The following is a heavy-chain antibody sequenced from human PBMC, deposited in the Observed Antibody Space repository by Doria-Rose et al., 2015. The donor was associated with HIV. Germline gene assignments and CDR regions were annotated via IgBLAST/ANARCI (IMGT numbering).Heavy chain of an antibody. V-gene: IGHV2-26*01. CDR1: GVSLSSPGVG. CDR3: ARIKSSRWYHKYYFDF. CDR2: IFSDDER. Sequence: QITLKESGPVLVKPTETLTLTCTVSGVSLSSPGVGVSWIRQPPGKALEWLANIFSDDERSYKTSLKSRLSIASDTSKSQVVLTMTDMDPVDTATYYCARIKSSRWYHKYYFDFWGQGTLVIVSA. J-gene: IGHJ4*02. D-gene: IGHD6-13*01.